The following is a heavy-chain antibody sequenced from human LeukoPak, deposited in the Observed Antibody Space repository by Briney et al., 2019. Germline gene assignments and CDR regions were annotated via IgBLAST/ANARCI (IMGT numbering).Heavy chain of an antibody. V-gene: IGHV1-46*01. D-gene: IGHD3-10*01. CDR1: GYTFTTYY. CDR2: INPSVGST. Sequence: ASVKVSCKASGYTFTTYYIHCVRQTPRQGLEWMGIINPSVGSTNYAQKFQGRVTMTRDTSTSTVYMELSGVTSEDTGVYYWARDLRSGSVRFDYWGQGTLVTVSS. CDR3: ARDLRSGSVRFDY. J-gene: IGHJ4*02.